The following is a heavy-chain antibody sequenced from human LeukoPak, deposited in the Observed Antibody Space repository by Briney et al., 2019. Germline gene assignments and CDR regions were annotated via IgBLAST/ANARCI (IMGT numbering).Heavy chain of an antibody. V-gene: IGHV3-23*01. CDR2: ISGSGTST. CDR3: ASPYYYGSGSYDAFDI. Sequence: GGSLRLSCAASGFTFSYYAMSWVRQAPGKGLEWVSSISGSGTSTYYADSVKGRFTISRDNSKNTLYLQMNSLRAEDTAVYYCASPYYYGSGSYDAFDIWGQGTMVTISS. D-gene: IGHD3-10*01. CDR1: GFTFSYYA. J-gene: IGHJ3*02.